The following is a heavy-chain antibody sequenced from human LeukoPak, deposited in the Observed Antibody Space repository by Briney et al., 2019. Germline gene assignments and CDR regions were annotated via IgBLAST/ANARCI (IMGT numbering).Heavy chain of an antibody. CDR3: ATDASGSYWYS. V-gene: IGHV4-59*01. Sequence: SETLSLTCTVSGGSISNYYWSWIRQPPGKGLEWIGYIYYTGSTNYNPSLKSRVTISVDTSKNQFSLKLASVTAADTAVYYCATDASGSYWYSWGQGTLVTVSS. CDR2: IYYTGST. D-gene: IGHD1-26*01. CDR1: GGSISNYY. J-gene: IGHJ4*02.